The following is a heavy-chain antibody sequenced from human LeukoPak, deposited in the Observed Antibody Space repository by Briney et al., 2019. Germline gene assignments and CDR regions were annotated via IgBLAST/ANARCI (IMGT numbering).Heavy chain of an antibody. Sequence: GGSLRLSCAASGFTFSSYSMNLVRQAPGKGLEWVSSISSSSSYIYYSDSVKGRFTISRDNAKNSLYLQMNSLRAEDTSVYYCAREGSGTYYFDYWGQGTRVTVSS. V-gene: IGHV3-21*01. CDR3: AREGSGTYYFDY. CDR1: GFTFSSYS. D-gene: IGHD3-10*01. J-gene: IGHJ4*02. CDR2: ISSSSSYI.